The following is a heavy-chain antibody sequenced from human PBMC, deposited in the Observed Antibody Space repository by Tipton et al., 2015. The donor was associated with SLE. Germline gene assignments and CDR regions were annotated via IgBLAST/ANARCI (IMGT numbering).Heavy chain of an antibody. Sequence: SLRLSCTASGVTFRTYWLHWVRQVPGKGLVWVGRINTDGSSANYADSVKGRFTISRDNTKNKLYLQMNSLRADDMAIYYCGRDLNYVFDVWGQGTMVTVSS. CDR2: INTDGSSA. V-gene: IGHV3-74*01. D-gene: IGHD1-7*01. J-gene: IGHJ3*01. CDR3: GRDLNYVFDV. CDR1: GVTFRTYW.